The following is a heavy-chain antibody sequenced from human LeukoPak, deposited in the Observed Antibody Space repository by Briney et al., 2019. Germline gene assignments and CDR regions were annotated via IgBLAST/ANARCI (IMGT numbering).Heavy chain of an antibody. J-gene: IGHJ4*02. V-gene: IGHV3-23*01. D-gene: IGHD3-10*02. CDR1: GFTFSSYA. CDR3: ARDSPVCSY. CDR2: LGDSGDST. Sequence: GGSLRLSCAASGFTFSSYAMHWVRQAPGKGLEWVSALGDSGDSTYYADSVKGRFTISRDTSKNTLYLQMNSLRAEDTAVYYCARDSPVCSYWGQGTLVTVSS.